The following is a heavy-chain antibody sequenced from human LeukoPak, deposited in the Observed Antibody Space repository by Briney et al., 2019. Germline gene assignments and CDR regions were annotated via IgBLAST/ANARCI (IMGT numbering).Heavy chain of an antibody. J-gene: IGHJ5*02. Sequence: SQTLSLTCAISGDSVSSNSAAWNWIRQSPSRGLEWLGRTYYRSKWYNHYAVSVKSRITINPDTSKNQFSLQLISVTPEDTAVYYCARAEYYYGSGSYNWFDPWGQGTLVTASS. D-gene: IGHD3-10*01. CDR3: ARAEYYYGSGSYNWFDP. CDR1: GDSVSSNSAA. CDR2: TYYRSKWYN. V-gene: IGHV6-1*01.